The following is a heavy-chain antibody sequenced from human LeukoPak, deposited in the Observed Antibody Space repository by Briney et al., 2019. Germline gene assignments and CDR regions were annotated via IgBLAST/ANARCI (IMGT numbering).Heavy chain of an antibody. D-gene: IGHD3-3*01. V-gene: IGHV1-2*02. CDR1: GYTFTGYY. J-gene: IGHJ4*02. CDR2: INPNSGGT. CDR3: ARDGLILEWSTRFDY. Sequence: GASVKVSCKASGYTFTGYYMHWVRQAPGQGLEWMGWINPNSGGTNYAQKFQGRVTMTRDTSISTAYMELSRLRSDDTAVYYCARDGLILEWSTRFDYWGQGTLVTVSS.